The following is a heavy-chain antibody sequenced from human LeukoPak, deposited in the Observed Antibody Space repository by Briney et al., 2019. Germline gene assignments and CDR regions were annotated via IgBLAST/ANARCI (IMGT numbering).Heavy chain of an antibody. V-gene: IGHV3-30-3*01. D-gene: IGHD6-13*01. CDR2: ISYDGSNK. CDR3: ARDVATAEVGGYYYGMDV. J-gene: IGHJ6*02. CDR1: GGTFSSYA. Sequence: SCKASGGTFSSYAMHWVRQAPGKGLEWVAVISYDGSNKYYADSVKGRFTISRDNSKNTLYLQMNSLRAEDTAVYYCARDVATAEVGGYYYGMDVWGQGTTVTVSS.